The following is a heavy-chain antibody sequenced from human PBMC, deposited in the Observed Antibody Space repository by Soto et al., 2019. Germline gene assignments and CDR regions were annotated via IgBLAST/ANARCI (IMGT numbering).Heavy chain of an antibody. J-gene: IGHJ2*01. CDR1: GFTFSSYG. Sequence: QVQLVESGGGVVQPGRSLRLSCAASGFTFSSYGMHWVRQAPGKGLEWVAVISYDGSNKYYADSVKGRFTISRDNSKNTLYLQMNSRRAEDTAVYYCAKGLGRWLQLRPWYFDLWGRGTLVTVSS. CDR2: ISYDGSNK. V-gene: IGHV3-30*18. CDR3: AKGLGRWLQLRPWYFDL. D-gene: IGHD5-12*01.